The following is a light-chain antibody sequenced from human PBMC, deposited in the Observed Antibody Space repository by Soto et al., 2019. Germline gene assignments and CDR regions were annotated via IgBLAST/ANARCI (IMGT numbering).Light chain of an antibody. Sequence: QSALTQPASVSGSPGQSITISCTGTSSDVGGYNYVSWYQQHPGKAPKLMIYAVTDRPSGVSSRFSGSKSGNTASLTISGLQAEDEADYYCQSYESSLSGWIFGGGTQLTVL. CDR3: QSYESSLSGWI. CDR2: AVT. V-gene: IGLV2-14*01. CDR1: SSDVGGYNY. J-gene: IGLJ2*01.